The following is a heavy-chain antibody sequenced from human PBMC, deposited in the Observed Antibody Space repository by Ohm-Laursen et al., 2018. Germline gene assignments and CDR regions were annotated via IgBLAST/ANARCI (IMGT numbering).Heavy chain of an antibody. D-gene: IGHD3-22*01. CDR1: VGSITDYY. V-gene: IGHV4-59*01. CDR3: ARTPYDSTGYYKWFDP. J-gene: IGHJ5*02. Sequence: SQTLSLTCTVSVGSITDYYWSWIRQPPGKGLEWIGHIYYNGNTNYNPSLKSRVTMSVDTSKNQFSLKLTSVTAADTAIYYCARTPYDSTGYYKWFDPWGQGTLVTVSS. CDR2: IYYNGNT.